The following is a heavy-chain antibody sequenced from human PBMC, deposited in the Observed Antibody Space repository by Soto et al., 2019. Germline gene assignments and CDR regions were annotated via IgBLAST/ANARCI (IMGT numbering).Heavy chain of an antibody. CDR1: GGTFSSYA. Sequence: QVQLVQSGAEVKKPGSSVKVSCKASGGTFSSYAISWVRQAPGQGLEWMGGIIPIFGTANYAQKFQGRVTITADESTSTAYMERRSLGSEDTAVYYCASMELLRLGVVVVAANYYYGMDVWGQGTTVTVSS. CDR2: IIPIFGTA. CDR3: ASMELLRLGVVVVAANYYYGMDV. J-gene: IGHJ6*02. D-gene: IGHD2-15*01. V-gene: IGHV1-69*12.